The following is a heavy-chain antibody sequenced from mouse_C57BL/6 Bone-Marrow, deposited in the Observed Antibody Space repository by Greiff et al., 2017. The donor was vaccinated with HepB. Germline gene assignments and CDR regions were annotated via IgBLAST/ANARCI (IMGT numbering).Heavy chain of an antibody. Sequence: VQLKESGPELVKPGASVKISCKASGYAFSSSWMNWVKQRPGKGLEWIGRIYPGDGDTNYNGKFKGKATLTADKSSSTAYMQLSSLTSEDSAVYFCARKEDYGSSGFAYWGQGTLVTVSA. CDR2: IYPGDGDT. J-gene: IGHJ3*01. CDR1: GYAFSSSW. V-gene: IGHV1-82*01. D-gene: IGHD1-1*01. CDR3: ARKEDYGSSGFAY.